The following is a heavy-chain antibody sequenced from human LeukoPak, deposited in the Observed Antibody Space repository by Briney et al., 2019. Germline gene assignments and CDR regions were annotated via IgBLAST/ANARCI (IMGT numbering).Heavy chain of an antibody. J-gene: IGHJ6*02. CDR2: INGRGTTT. D-gene: IGHD1-26*01. V-gene: IGHV3-23*01. CDR1: GFTFSSYA. Sequence: GGSLRLSCAASGFTFSSYAMTWVRQAPGKGLEWVSSINGRGTTTYYADSMTGRFTISRDNAKNSLYLQMNSLRAEDTALYYCAKDTGSGSPRYYYYYGMDVWGQGTTVTVSS. CDR3: AKDTGSGSPRYYYYYGMDV.